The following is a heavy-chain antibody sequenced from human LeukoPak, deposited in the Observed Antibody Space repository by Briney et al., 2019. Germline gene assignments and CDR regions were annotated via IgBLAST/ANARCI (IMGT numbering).Heavy chain of an antibody. CDR1: GFSFSTYD. CDR2: ITSTSNHI. V-gene: IGHV3-21*01. D-gene: IGHD3-10*01. CDR3: ARVYSANGYGSGYYDY. J-gene: IGHJ4*02. Sequence: GGSLRLSCVASGFSFSTYDMNWVRQAPGKGLEWVSAITSTSNHINYADSVKGRFTISRDSANNSLYLQMNSLRAEDTAVYYCARVYSANGYGSGYYDYWGQGTLVTVSS.